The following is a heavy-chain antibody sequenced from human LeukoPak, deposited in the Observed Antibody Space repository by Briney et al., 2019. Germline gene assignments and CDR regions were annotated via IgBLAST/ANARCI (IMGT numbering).Heavy chain of an antibody. J-gene: IGHJ4*02. CDR2: IRSKAYGGTT. CDR3: TRGNYYGSGSDYYFDY. Sequence: GGSLRLSCTASGFTFGDYAMSWVRQAPGKGLEWVGFIRSKAYGGTTEYAASVKGRFTISRDDSKSIAYLQMNSLKTEDTAVYYCTRGNYYGSGSDYYFDYWGQGTLVTVSS. D-gene: IGHD3-10*01. V-gene: IGHV3-49*04. CDR1: GFTFGDYA.